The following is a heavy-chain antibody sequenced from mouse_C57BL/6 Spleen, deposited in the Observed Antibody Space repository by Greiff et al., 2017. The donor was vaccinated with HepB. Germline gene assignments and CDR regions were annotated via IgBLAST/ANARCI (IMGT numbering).Heavy chain of an antibody. D-gene: IGHD2-5*01. V-gene: IGHV1-81*01. J-gene: IGHJ2*01. CDR1: GYTFTSYG. Sequence: VQLQQSGAELARPGASVKLSCKASGYTFTSYGISWVKQRTGQGLEWIGEIYPRSGNTYYNEKFKGKATLTADKSSSTAYMGLRSLTSEDSAVYFCARGGYSNYYFDYWGQGTTLTVSS. CDR3: ARGGYSNYYFDY. CDR2: IYPRSGNT.